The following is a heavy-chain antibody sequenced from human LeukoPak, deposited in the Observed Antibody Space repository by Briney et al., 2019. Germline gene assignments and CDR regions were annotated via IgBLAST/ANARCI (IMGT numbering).Heavy chain of an antibody. V-gene: IGHV4-34*01. CDR3: ARGTYYYESSGPYG. Sequence: SETLSLTCGVQGESFSGYYWSWIRQPPGKGLEWIGEISHSGITNYSPSLQSRVSISVDTSKNQFSLKLASVTAADTAVYYCARGTYYYESSGPYGWGQGSLVTVSS. D-gene: IGHD3-22*01. J-gene: IGHJ4*02. CDR2: ISHSGIT. CDR1: GESFSGYY.